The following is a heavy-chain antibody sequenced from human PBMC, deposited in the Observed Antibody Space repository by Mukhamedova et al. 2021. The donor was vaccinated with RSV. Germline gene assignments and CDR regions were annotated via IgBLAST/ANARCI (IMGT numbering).Heavy chain of an antibody. D-gene: IGHD5-18*01. Sequence: VRQAPGKGLEWVSFISYDGSNKYYADSVKGRFTISRDNSKNTLYLQMNSLRPEDTAVYHCARGRNSFGLHYFDCWGQGTLVTVSS. CDR2: ISYDGSNK. J-gene: IGHJ4*02. V-gene: IGHV3-30*04. CDR3: ARGRNSFGLHYFDC.